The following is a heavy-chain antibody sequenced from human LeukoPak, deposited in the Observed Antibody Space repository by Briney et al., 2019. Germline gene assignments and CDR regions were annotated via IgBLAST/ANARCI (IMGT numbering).Heavy chain of an antibody. CDR3: ARSTWGSGRNWFDP. CDR1: GDSITNPDYF. J-gene: IGHJ5*02. CDR2: VYYSGIT. Sequence: SETLSLTSTVSGDSITNPDYFWGWSRQPPGVGLEWIGNVYYSGITYYNPSLKSRVTISMDTSENQFSLRLTSVTAADTAVFYCARSTWGSGRNWFDPSGQGMQVTVSS. D-gene: IGHD3-10*01. V-gene: IGHV4-39*07.